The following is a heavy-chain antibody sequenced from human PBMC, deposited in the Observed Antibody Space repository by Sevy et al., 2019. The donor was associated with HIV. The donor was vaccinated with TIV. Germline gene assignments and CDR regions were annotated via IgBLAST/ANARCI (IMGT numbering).Heavy chain of an antibody. CDR3: ARDQRYIDWLFHDY. CDR1: GFTFDDYG. D-gene: IGHD3-9*01. CDR2: INWNGGST. J-gene: IGHJ4*02. V-gene: IGHV3-20*04. Sequence: GGCLRLSCAASGFTFDDYGMSWVRQAPGKGLEWVSGINWNGGSTGYADSVKGRFTISRDNAKNSLYLQMNSLRDEDTALYYCARDQRYIDWLFHDYWGQGTAVTVSS.